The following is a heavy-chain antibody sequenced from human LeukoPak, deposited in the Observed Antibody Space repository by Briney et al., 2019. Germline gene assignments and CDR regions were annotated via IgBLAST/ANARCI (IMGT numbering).Heavy chain of an antibody. J-gene: IGHJ2*01. Sequence: PGGSLRLSCAASGFTFSTYWMHWVRQAPGKGLVWVSRIYSDGSSTSYADSVKGRFTISRDNAKNTLFLQMISLRAEDTAVYYCAMSTVTTSWYFDLWGRGTLVTVSS. V-gene: IGHV3-74*01. CDR3: AMSTVTTSWYFDL. D-gene: IGHD4-17*01. CDR1: GFTFSTYW. CDR2: IYSDGSST.